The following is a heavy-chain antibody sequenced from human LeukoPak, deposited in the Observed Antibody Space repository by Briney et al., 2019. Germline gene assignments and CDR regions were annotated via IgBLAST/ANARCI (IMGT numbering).Heavy chain of an antibody. J-gene: IGHJ6*03. CDR3: ARDPHSDYYYYYMDV. V-gene: IGHV3-7*01. Sequence: GGSLRLSCAASGFTFSSYAMSWVRQAPGTGLEWVANIKQDGSEKYYVDSVKGRFTISRDNAKNSLYLQMNSLRAEDTAVYYCARDPHSDYYYYYMDVWGKGTTVTVSS. CDR2: IKQDGSEK. CDR1: GFTFSSYA.